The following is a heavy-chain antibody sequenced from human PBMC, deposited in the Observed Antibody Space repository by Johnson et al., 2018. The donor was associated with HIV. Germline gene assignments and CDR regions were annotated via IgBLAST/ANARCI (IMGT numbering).Heavy chain of an antibody. CDR3: ARGRIYGAFAFDI. D-gene: IGHD3-10*01. Sequence: EQLVESGGGLVQPGGSLRLSCAASGFTISSNYMSWVRQAPGQGLEWVSLIYSGGSTYYADSVKGRFTISRDNAKNALYLQMNSLRAEDTAVYYCARGRIYGAFAFDIWGQGTMVTVSS. CDR2: IYSGGST. J-gene: IGHJ3*02. V-gene: IGHV3-66*01. CDR1: GFTISSNY.